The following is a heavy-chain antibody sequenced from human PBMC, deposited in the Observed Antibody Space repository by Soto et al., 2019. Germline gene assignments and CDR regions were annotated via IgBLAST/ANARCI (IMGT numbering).Heavy chain of an antibody. J-gene: IGHJ6*02. D-gene: IGHD2-15*01. CDR2: INHSGST. Sequence: SETLSLTCAVCGGSFSGYYWSWIRQPPGKGLEWIGEINHSGSTNYNPSLKSRVTISVDTSKNQFSLKLSSVTAADTAVYYCARGPRGLGYCSGGSCYFGVRAYYYYGMDVWGQGTTVTVSS. CDR1: GGSFSGYY. CDR3: ARGPRGLGYCSGGSCYFGVRAYYYYGMDV. V-gene: IGHV4-34*01.